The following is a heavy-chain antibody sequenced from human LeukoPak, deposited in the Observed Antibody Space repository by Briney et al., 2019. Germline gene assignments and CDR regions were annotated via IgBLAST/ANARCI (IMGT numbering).Heavy chain of an antibody. CDR2: SSAYNGNT. CDR1: GYTFTGYY. V-gene: IGHV1-18*04. Sequence: ASVKVSCKASGYTFTGYYMHLVRRAPGQGLEWMGWSSAYNGNTNYAQKLQGRVTMTTDTSTSTAYMELRSLRSDDTAVYYCARDRHGDYSNYWGQGTLVTVSS. J-gene: IGHJ4*02. D-gene: IGHD4-17*01. CDR3: ARDRHGDYSNY.